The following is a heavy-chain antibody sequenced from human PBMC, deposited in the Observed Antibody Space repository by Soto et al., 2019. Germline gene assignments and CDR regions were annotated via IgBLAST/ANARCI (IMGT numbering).Heavy chain of an antibody. CDR2: IYPGDSDT. D-gene: IGHD3-16*01. CDR3: ARPASRGLAPTGYYYYGMDV. CDR1: GYSFTIYC. J-gene: IGHJ6*02. Sequence: GESLKISCDGSGYSFTIYCIGLVLQMPGKGLDWMWIIYPGDSDTRYSPSFQGQVTISADKSISTAHLQWSSLKASDTAMYYCARPASRGLAPTGYYYYGMDVWGQGTTVTVSS. V-gene: IGHV5-51*01.